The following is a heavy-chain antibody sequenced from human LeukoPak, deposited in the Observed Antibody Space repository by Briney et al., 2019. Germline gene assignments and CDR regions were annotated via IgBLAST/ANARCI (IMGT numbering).Heavy chain of an antibody. CDR2: IYHSGST. CDR1: GYSISSGYY. CDR3: ARDRPGGDAFDI. D-gene: IGHD3-10*01. V-gene: IGHV4-38-2*02. Sequence: PSETLSLTCAVSGYSISSGYYWGWIRRPPGKGLEWIGSIYHSGSTYYNPSLKSRVTISVDTSKNQFSLKLSSVTAADTAVYYCARDRPGGDAFDIWGQGTMVTVSS. J-gene: IGHJ3*02.